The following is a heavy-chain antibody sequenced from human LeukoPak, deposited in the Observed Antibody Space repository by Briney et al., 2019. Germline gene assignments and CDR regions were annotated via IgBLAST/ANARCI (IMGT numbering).Heavy chain of an antibody. J-gene: IGHJ4*02. CDR3: ANLPTGKY. CDR2: IYSGGSA. V-gene: IGHV3-53*01. Sequence: PGGSLRLSCAASGFTVSSNYMSWVRQAPGKGLEWVSVIYSGGSAYYADSLKGRFTISRDNSKNTLYLQMNSLTAEDTAVYYCANLPTGKYWGQGTLVTVSP. CDR1: GFTVSSNY. D-gene: IGHD2-8*02.